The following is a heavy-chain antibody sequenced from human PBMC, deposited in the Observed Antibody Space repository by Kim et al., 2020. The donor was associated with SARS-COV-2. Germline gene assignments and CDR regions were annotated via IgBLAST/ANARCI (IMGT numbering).Heavy chain of an antibody. CDR3: ARHKGYCSSTSCSYYYYYYMDV. CDR1: GGSISSSSYY. Sequence: SETLSLTCTVSGGSISSSSYYWGWIRQPPGKGLEWIGSIYYSGSTYYNPSLKSRVTISVDTSKNQFSLKLSSVTAADTAVYYCARHKGYCSSTSCSYYYYYYMDVWGKGTTVTVSS. J-gene: IGHJ6*03. D-gene: IGHD2-2*01. V-gene: IGHV4-39*01. CDR2: IYYSGST.